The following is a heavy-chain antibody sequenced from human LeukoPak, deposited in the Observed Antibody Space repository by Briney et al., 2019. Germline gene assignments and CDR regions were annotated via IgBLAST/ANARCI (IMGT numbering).Heavy chain of an antibody. CDR1: GFTFSNAW. V-gene: IGHV3-49*04. CDR2: IRGKAYGGTT. Sequence: GGSLRLSCAASGFTFSNAWMSWVRQAPGKGLEWVGFIRGKAYGGTTEYAASVKGRFTISRDDSKSIAYLQMNSLKTEDTAVYYCSRDSSAYSYYFDYWGQGTLVTVSS. D-gene: IGHD3-22*01. J-gene: IGHJ4*02. CDR3: SRDSSAYSYYFDY.